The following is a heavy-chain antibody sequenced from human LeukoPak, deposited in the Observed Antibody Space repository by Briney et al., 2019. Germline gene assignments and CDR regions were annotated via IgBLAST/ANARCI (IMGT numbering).Heavy chain of an antibody. CDR2: ISAYNGNT. Sequence: ASVKVSCKASGYTFTSYGISWVRQAPGQGLEWMGWISAYNGNTNYAQKLQGRVTITTDTSTSTAYMELRSLRSDDTAVYYCARGPYYYDSSGYLHIDYWGQGTLVTVSS. CDR3: ARGPYYYDSSGYLHIDY. J-gene: IGHJ4*02. CDR1: GYTFTSYG. V-gene: IGHV1-18*01. D-gene: IGHD3-22*01.